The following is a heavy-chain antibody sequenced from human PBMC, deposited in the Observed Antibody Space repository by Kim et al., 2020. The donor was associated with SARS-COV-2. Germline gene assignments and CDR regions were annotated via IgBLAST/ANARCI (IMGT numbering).Heavy chain of an antibody. CDR1: GFTFSSYG. J-gene: IGHJ5*02. V-gene: IGHV3-33*05. D-gene: IGHD3-10*01. CDR3: ARDNRVRGRWFDP. Sequence: GGSLRLSCAASGFTFSSYGMHWVRQAPGKGLEWVAVISYDGSNKYYADSVKGRFTISRDNSKNTLYLQMNSLRAEDTAVYYCARDNRVRGRWFDPWGQGTLVTVSS. CDR2: ISYDGSNK.